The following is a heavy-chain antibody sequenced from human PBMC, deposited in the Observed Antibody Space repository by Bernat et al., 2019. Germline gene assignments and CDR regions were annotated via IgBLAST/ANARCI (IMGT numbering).Heavy chain of an antibody. V-gene: IGHV4-34*01. Sequence: QVQLQQWGAGLLKPSETLSLTCAVYGGSFSGYYWSWIRQPPGKGLEWIGEINHSGSTNYNPSLKSRVTISVDTSKNQFSLKLSSVTAADTAVYYCARHAYSSSLYRYFHHWGQGTLVTVSS. CDR1: GGSFSGYY. CDR3: ARHAYSSSLYRYFHH. J-gene: IGHJ1*01. CDR2: INHSGST. D-gene: IGHD2-15*01.